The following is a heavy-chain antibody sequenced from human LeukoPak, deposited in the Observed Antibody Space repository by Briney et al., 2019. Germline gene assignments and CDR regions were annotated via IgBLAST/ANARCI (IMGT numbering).Heavy chain of an antibody. CDR3: AVGATHPNWFDP. CDR1: Y. Sequence: YWGWIRQPPGKGLEWIGSTSHSGPTYYNPSLNSRVTISVDTSKNQFSLKLSSVTAADTAIYYCAVGATHPNWFDPWGQGTLVTVSA. D-gene: IGHD1-26*01. V-gene: IGHV4-38-2*01. J-gene: IGHJ5*02. CDR2: TSHSGPT.